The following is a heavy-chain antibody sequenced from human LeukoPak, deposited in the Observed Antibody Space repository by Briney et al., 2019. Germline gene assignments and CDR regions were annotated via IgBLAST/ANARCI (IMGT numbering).Heavy chain of an antibody. Sequence: GGSLRLSCAASGFTFSSYWMSWVRQAPGKGLEWVANIKQDGSEKYYVDSVKGRFTISRDNSKNTLYLQMNSLRAEDTAVYYCAKSRDILTGYYSVWGQGTLVTVSS. CDR3: AKSRDILTGYYSV. J-gene: IGHJ4*02. V-gene: IGHV3-7*01. CDR1: GFTFSSYW. CDR2: IKQDGSEK. D-gene: IGHD3-9*01.